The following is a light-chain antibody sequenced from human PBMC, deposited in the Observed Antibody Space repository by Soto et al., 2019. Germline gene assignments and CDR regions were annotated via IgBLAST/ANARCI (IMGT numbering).Light chain of an antibody. CDR2: VNSDGSH. CDR3: QTWGTGLQV. CDR1: SGHSAYR. V-gene: IGLV4-69*01. Sequence: QPVLTQSPSASASLGASVTLTCTLSSGHSAYRIAWHQQQPEKGPRYLLKVNSDGSHTKGDGIPDRFSGSSSGAERYLIISCLQSEDEADYYCQTWGTGLQVFGGGTKLAVL. J-gene: IGLJ2*01.